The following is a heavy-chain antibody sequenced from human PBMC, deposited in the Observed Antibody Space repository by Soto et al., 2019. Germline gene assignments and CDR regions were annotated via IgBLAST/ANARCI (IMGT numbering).Heavy chain of an antibody. V-gene: IGHV3-23*01. CDR3: AKDRSGWYYYYGMDV. Sequence: GGSLRLSCAASGFTFSSYAMSWVRQAPGKGLEWVSAISGSGGSTYYADSVKGRFTTSRDNSKNTLYLQMNSLRAEDTAVYYCAKDRSGWYYYYGMDVWGQGTTVTVSS. D-gene: IGHD6-19*01. CDR1: GFTFSSYA. J-gene: IGHJ6*02. CDR2: ISGSGGST.